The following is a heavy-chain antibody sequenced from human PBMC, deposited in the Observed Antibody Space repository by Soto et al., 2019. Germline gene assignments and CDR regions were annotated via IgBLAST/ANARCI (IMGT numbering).Heavy chain of an antibody. CDR3: ARLVSDCSSTSCYAFDI. CDR1: GDIVCRKSAA. D-gene: IGHD2-2*01. J-gene: IGHJ3*02. V-gene: IGHV6-1*01. CDR2: TYYRSKWYN. Sequence: QTLSLTPAISGDIVCRKSAAWNWIRQSPSRGLEWLGRTYYRSKWYNDYAVSVKSRITINPDTSKNQFSLQLNSVTPEDTAVYYCARLVSDCSSTSCYAFDIWGQGTMVTVSS.